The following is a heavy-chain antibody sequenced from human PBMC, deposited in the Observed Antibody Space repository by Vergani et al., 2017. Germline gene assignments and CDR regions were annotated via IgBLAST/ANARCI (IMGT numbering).Heavy chain of an antibody. V-gene: IGHV1-69*01. D-gene: IGHD1-26*01. CDR2: IIPIFGTA. CDR1: GGTFSSYA. J-gene: IGHJ4*02. Sequence: QVQLVQSGAEVKKPGSSVKVSCKAPGGTFSSYAISWVRQAPGQGLEWMGGIIPIFGTANYAQKFQGRVTITADESTSTAYMGLSSLRSEDTAVYYCARGEEGRGATYYVDYWGQGTLVTVSS. CDR3: ARGEEGRGATYYVDY.